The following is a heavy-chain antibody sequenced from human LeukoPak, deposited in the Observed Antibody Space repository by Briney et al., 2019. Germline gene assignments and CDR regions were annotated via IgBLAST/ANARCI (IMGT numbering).Heavy chain of an antibody. D-gene: IGHD3/OR15-3a*01. CDR2: INSDGSRT. J-gene: IGHJ3*02. V-gene: IGHV3-74*01. CDR1: GFTFSDYY. CDR3: ARVGNFGLDAFDI. Sequence: GGSLRLSCASSGFTFSDYYMTWIRQAPGKGLVWVSCINSDGSRTSYADSVKGRFTISRDNAKNTLYLQTDSLRVEDTAVYFCARVGNFGLDAFDIWGQGTMVTVSS.